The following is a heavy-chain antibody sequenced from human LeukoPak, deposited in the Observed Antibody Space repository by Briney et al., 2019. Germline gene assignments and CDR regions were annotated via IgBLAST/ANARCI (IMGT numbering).Heavy chain of an antibody. CDR3: ARGRGYNRHYFDY. CDR1: GGSFSGYY. CDR2: INHSGST. D-gene: IGHD1-1*01. Sequence: KPSETPSLTCAVYGGSFSGYYWSWIRQPPGKGLEWIGEINHSGSTNYNPSLKSRVAISVDTSKNQFSLKLSSVTAADTAVYYCARGRGYNRHYFDYWGQGTLVTVSS. V-gene: IGHV4-34*01. J-gene: IGHJ4*02.